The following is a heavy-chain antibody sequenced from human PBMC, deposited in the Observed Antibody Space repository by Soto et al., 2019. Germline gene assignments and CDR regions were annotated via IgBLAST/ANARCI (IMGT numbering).Heavy chain of an antibody. CDR2: IWFDGSNK. Sequence: PGGSLRLCCAASGFTFSSYGMHWVRQAPGKGLEWVAVIWFDGSNKFYADSVKGRFTISRDNSKNTVSLQMNSLRDEDSAAYYCPTPGPYWGQGTLVTVSS. CDR3: PTPGPY. J-gene: IGHJ4*02. CDR1: GFTFSSYG. V-gene: IGHV3-33*01.